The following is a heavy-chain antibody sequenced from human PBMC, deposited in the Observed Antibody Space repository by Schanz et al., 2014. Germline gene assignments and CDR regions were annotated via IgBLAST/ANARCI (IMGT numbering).Heavy chain of an antibody. D-gene: IGHD1-1*01. J-gene: IGHJ5*02. CDR1: GLTFTSAW. CDR2: INTGVNT. V-gene: IGHV3-23*04. Sequence: EVQLVESGGGLVKPGGSLRLSCATSGLTFTSAWMSWVRQAPGKGLEWVSAINTGVNTYYADSVRGRFTISRDNSKNTLYLQMNSLRAEDTAVYYCTRDVRLDRRGNWFDPWGQGTLVTVSS. CDR3: TRDVRLDRRGNWFDP.